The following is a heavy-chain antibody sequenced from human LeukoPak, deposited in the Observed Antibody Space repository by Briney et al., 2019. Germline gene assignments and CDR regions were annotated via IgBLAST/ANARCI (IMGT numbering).Heavy chain of an antibody. Sequence: GGSLRLSCAVSGFTFSSYGMHWVRQAPGKGLEWVALIWYDGSNQYDADSVKGRFTSSRDISKNTLYLQMNSLRAEDTAVYYCARGGYDLWSGYRIDYWGQGTLVTVSS. V-gene: IGHV3-33*01. CDR1: GFTFSSYG. J-gene: IGHJ4*02. D-gene: IGHD3-3*01. CDR3: ARGGYDLWSGYRIDY. CDR2: IWYDGSNQ.